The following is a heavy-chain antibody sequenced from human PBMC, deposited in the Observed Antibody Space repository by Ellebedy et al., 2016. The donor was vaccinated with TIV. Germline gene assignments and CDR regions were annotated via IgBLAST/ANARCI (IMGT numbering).Heavy chain of an antibody. Sequence: SVKVSXKASGGTFSSYAISWVRQAPGQGLEWLGGIIPIFGTANYAQKFQGRVTITADESTSTAYMELSSLRSEDTAVYYCARVMFSGGFGELRFVDYWGQGTLVTVSS. V-gene: IGHV1-69*13. CDR1: GGTFSSYA. D-gene: IGHD3-10*01. CDR3: ARVMFSGGFGELRFVDY. CDR2: IIPIFGTA. J-gene: IGHJ4*02.